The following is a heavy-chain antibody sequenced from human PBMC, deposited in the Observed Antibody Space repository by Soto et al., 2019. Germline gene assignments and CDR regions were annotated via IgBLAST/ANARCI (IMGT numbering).Heavy chain of an antibody. V-gene: IGHV3-33*01. CDR2: IWYDGSNK. Sequence: QVQLVESGGGVVQPGRSLRLSCAASGFTFSSYGMHWVRQAPGKGLEWVAVIWYDGSNKYYADSMKGRFTISRDNSKNTLYLQMNSLRAEDTAVYYCARAQQGDYFDYWGQGTLVTVSS. CDR1: GFTFSSYG. D-gene: IGHD6-13*01. CDR3: ARAQQGDYFDY. J-gene: IGHJ4*02.